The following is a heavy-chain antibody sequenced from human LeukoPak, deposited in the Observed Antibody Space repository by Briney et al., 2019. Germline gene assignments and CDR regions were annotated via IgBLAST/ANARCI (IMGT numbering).Heavy chain of an antibody. CDR3: ARLIGDYYDSSGYSYGA. Sequence: PSETLSLTCTVSGGSISSSSYYWGWIRQPPGKGLEWIGSFYYSGSTYYNPSLKSRVTISVDTSKNQFSLKLSSVTAADTAVYYCARLIGDYYDSSGYSYGAWGQGTLVTVSS. CDR2: FYYSGST. J-gene: IGHJ4*02. D-gene: IGHD3-22*01. CDR1: GGSISSSSYY. V-gene: IGHV4-39*01.